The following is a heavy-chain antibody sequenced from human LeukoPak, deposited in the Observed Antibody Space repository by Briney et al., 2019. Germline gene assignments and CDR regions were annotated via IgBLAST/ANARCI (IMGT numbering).Heavy chain of an antibody. CDR3: ARGYYDFWSGYHTFEY. Sequence: GASVKVSCKASGYTFTGYYMHWVRLAPGQGLEWMGWINPNSGGTNYAQKFQGRVTMTRDTSISTAYMELSRLRSDDTAVYYCARGYYDFWSGYHTFEYWGQGTLVTVSS. J-gene: IGHJ4*02. D-gene: IGHD3-3*01. CDR2: INPNSGGT. V-gene: IGHV1-2*02. CDR1: GYTFTGYY.